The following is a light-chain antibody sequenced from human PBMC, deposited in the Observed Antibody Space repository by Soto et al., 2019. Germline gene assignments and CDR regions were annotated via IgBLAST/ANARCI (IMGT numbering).Light chain of an antibody. CDR3: QQRSNWPLT. J-gene: IGKJ4*01. Sequence: EIVLTQSPVTLSLSPGERATLSCRASQSVTSFLAWYQQKPGQAPRPLIYDVSNRATGIPARFSGSGSGTDFTLTISSLEPEDFAVYYCQQRSNWPLTFGGGTKVEIK. CDR2: DVS. V-gene: IGKV3-11*01. CDR1: QSVTSF.